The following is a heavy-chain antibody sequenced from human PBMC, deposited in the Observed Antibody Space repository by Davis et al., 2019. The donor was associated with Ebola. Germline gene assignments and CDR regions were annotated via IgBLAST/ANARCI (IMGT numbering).Heavy chain of an antibody. V-gene: IGHV1-8*01. CDR3: ARTGGDIVVVPAALNWFDP. J-gene: IGHJ5*02. CDR1: GYTFTSYD. Sequence: ASVKVSCKASGYTFTSYDINWVRQATGQGLEWMGWMNPNSGNTGYAQKFQGRVTMTRNTSISTAYMELSSLRSEDTAVYYCARTGGDIVVVPAALNWFDPWGQGTLVTVSS. CDR2: MNPNSGNT. D-gene: IGHD2-2*01.